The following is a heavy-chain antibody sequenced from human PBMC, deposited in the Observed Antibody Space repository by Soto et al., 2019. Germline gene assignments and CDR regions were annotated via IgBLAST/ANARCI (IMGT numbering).Heavy chain of an antibody. CDR3: ARSYYYDSSGSGLKGWFDP. J-gene: IGHJ5*02. CDR2: IIPIFGTA. Sequence: GASVKVSCKASGGTFSSYAISWVRQAPGQGLEWMGGIIPIFGTANYAQKFQGRVTITADESTSTAYMELSSLRSEDTAVYYCARSYYYDSSGSGLKGWFDPWGQGTLVTSPQ. V-gene: IGHV1-69*13. CDR1: GGTFSSYA. D-gene: IGHD3-22*01.